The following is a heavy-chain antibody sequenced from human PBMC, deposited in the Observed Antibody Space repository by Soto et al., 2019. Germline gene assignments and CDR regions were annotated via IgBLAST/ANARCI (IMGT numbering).Heavy chain of an antibody. Sequence: GGSLRLSCKASGFMFNNSAMTWVRQSPGQGLQWVASVSDNGGSRGGTYYADSVKGRFTISRDNSKNTLYLQLDSLTGADTAVYYCARAKAVVIAALDIWGQGTMVTVSS. CDR1: GFMFNNSA. D-gene: IGHD2-21*01. J-gene: IGHJ3*02. V-gene: IGHV3-23*01. CDR2: VSDNGGSRGGT. CDR3: ARAKAVVIAALDI.